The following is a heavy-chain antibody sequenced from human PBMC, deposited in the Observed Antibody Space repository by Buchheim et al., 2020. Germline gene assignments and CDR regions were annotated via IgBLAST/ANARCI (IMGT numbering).Heavy chain of an antibody. D-gene: IGHD3-9*01. J-gene: IGHJ4*02. CDR3: ASLPRGYFDWQSDY. CDR2: ISSSSSYI. Sequence: EVQVVESGGGLVKPGGSLRLSCAASGFTFSDYSMNWVRQAPGKGLEWVSSISSSSSYIYYADSVQGRFTISRDNAKKSLYLQMNSLRAEDTAVCYCASLPRGYFDWQSDYWGQGTL. CDR1: GFTFSDYS. V-gene: IGHV3-21*01.